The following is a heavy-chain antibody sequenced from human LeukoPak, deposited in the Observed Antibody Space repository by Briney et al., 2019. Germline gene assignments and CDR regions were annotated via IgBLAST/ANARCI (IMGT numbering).Heavy chain of an antibody. CDR1: GFTFSSYG. V-gene: IGHV3-33*01. Sequence: PGGSLRLSCAASGFTFSSYGMHWVRQAPGKGLEWVAVIWYDGSNKYYADSVKGRFTISRDNSKNTLYLQMNSLRAEDTAVYYCARAALGYCSGGSCYRFDYWGQGTLVTVS. CDR2: IWYDGSNK. J-gene: IGHJ4*02. CDR3: ARAALGYCSGGSCYRFDY. D-gene: IGHD2-15*01.